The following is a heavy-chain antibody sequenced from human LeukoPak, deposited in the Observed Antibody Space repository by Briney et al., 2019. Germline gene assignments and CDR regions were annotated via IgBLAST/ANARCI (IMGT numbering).Heavy chain of an antibody. D-gene: IGHD1-1*01. CDR3: ARVRDWNPNVYMDV. J-gene: IGHJ6*03. Sequence: SETLSLTCTVSGYSISSGYYWGWIRQPPGKGLEGIGSIYHSGSTYYNPSLKSRVTISLDTSKNQISLNLTSVTAADTAVYYCARVRDWNPNVYMDVWGKGTTVTVSS. V-gene: IGHV4-38-2*02. CDR2: IYHSGST. CDR1: GYSISSGYY.